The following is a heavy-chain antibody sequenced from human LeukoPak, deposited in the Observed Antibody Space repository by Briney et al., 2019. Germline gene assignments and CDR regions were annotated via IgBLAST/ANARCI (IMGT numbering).Heavy chain of an antibody. V-gene: IGHV3-23*01. J-gene: IGHJ4*02. Sequence: GGSLRLSCEVFGFTFSTYAMTWVRQAPGRGLEWVSTISGGDGGTYYADSVKGRFTISRDNSKNTLYLQMNSLRAEDTAVYYCARESGYSSGWYPVWGQGTLVTVSS. CDR1: GFTFSTYA. CDR2: ISGGDGGT. CDR3: ARESGYSSGWYPV. D-gene: IGHD6-19*01.